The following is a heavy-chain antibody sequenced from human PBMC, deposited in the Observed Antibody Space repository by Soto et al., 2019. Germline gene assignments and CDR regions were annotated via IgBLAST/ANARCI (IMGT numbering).Heavy chain of an antibody. V-gene: IGHV4-39*01. CDR2: WYYNVGT. Sequence: XETLSLSLAVPSSSISRSWYYWGWIRQPPGRVLEWSVSWYYNVGTYYNRSLKSRVTISADTSANQFSLMVNSVTAADTAIYYCERLPSRHWVDDWGQGTLVTFSS. CDR1: SSSISRSWYY. CDR3: ERLPSRHWVDD. J-gene: IGHJ5*02.